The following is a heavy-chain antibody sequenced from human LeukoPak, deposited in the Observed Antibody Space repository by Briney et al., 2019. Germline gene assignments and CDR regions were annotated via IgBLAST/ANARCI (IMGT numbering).Heavy chain of an antibody. CDR2: IYTSRSTM. D-gene: IGHD7-27*01. CDR3: AREDDSWGPNNLDL. J-gene: IGHJ3*01. CDR1: AFTFSDYS. Sequence: GGSLRLSCAASAFTFSDYSMNWVRQAPGKGLEWISYIYTSRSTMYYADSVMGRFTISRDNAKESLYLQMNSLRDEDTAVYYCAREDDSWGPNNLDLWGQGTMVTVSS. V-gene: IGHV3-48*02.